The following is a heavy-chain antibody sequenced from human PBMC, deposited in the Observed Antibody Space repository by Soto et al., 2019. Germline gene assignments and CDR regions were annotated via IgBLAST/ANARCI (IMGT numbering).Heavy chain of an antibody. CDR1: GGSISSYY. Sequence: SETLSLTCTVSGGSISSYYGSWIRQPPGKGLEWIGYIYYSGSTNYNPSLKSRVTISVDTSKNQFSLKLSSVTAADTAVYYCAREAYDSSGYDYWGQGTLVTVSS. CDR3: AREAYDSSGYDY. J-gene: IGHJ4*02. D-gene: IGHD3-22*01. CDR2: IYYSGST. V-gene: IGHV4-59*01.